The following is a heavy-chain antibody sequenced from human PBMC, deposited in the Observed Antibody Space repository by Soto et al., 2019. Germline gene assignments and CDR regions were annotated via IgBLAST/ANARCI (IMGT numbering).Heavy chain of an antibody. CDR2: IWYAGTNK. D-gene: IGHD4-17*01. V-gene: IGHV3-33*01. CDR1: GFTFSSYG. J-gene: IGHJ4*02. Sequence: GGSLRLSCATSGFTFSSYGIHWVHQAPGKGLEWVALIWYAGTNKYYSASVKGRFTISPALTKSTLYLQMNCLRAEHTAVYYCARHGDPMTTVSEIGSWGPGTRVTVSS. CDR3: ARHGDPMTTVSEIGS.